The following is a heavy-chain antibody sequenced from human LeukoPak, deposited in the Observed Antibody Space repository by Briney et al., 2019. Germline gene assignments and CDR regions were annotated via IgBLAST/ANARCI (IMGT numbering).Heavy chain of an antibody. J-gene: IGHJ4*02. CDR1: GFTFSSYA. V-gene: IGHV3-23*01. CDR3: AKSLWTYYYDSSGYFDY. CDR2: ISGSDGST. D-gene: IGHD3-22*01. Sequence: QSGGSLRLSCAASGFTFSSYAMSWVRQAPGKGLEWVSAISGSDGSTYYADSVKGRFTISRDNSKNTLYLQMNSLRAEDTAVYYCAKSLWTYYYDSSGYFDYWGQGTLVTVSS.